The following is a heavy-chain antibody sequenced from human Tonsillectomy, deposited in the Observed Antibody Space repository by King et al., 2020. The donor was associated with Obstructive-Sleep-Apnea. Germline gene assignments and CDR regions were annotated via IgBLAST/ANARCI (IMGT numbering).Heavy chain of an antibody. J-gene: IGHJ5*02. Sequence: VQLQESGPGLVKPSETLSLTCTVSGGSISSYYWSWIRQPPGKGLEWIGYIYYSGSTNYNPSLKSRVTISVDTSKNQFSLKLSSVTAADTAVYYCARRMVGGTTENWFDPWGQGTLVTVSS. CDR1: GGSISSYY. V-gene: IGHV4-59*08. CDR2: IYYSGST. D-gene: IGHD1-1*01. CDR3: ARRMVGGTTENWFDP.